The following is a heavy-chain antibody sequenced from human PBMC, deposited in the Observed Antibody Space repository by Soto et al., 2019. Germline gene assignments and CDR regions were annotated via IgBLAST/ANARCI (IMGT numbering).Heavy chain of an antibody. CDR1: GGSFSGYY. J-gene: IGHJ4*02. CDR2: INHSGST. Sequence: PSETLSLTCAVYGGSFSGYYWSWSRQPPGKGLEWIGEINHSGSTNYNPSLKSRVTISVDTSKNQFSLKLSSVTAADTAVYYCARIVWDCSSTSCYTPYYFDYWGQGTLVTVSS. CDR3: ARIVWDCSSTSCYTPYYFDY. D-gene: IGHD2-2*02. V-gene: IGHV4-34*01.